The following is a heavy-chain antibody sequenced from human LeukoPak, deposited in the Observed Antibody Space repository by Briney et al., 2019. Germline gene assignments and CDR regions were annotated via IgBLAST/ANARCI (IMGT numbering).Heavy chain of an antibody. V-gene: IGHV5-51*01. J-gene: IGHJ5*02. CDR3: ARHSHLSYCPSNWFDP. D-gene: IGHD3-10*01. Sequence: GESPKIPRKGSGYSFTTYWLVWVRPMPGKGLEWMGIIYPGDTDTRYSPSFQDQVTISADKSISTAYLQWSSLKASDTAMYYCARHSHLSYCPSNWFDPWGQGALGSVSS. CDR1: GYSFTTYW. CDR2: IYPGDTDT.